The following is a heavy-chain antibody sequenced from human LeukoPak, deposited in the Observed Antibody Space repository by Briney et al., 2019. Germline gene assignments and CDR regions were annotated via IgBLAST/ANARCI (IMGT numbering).Heavy chain of an antibody. D-gene: IGHD6-19*01. CDR3: ARDIRGWYTY. J-gene: IGHJ4*02. V-gene: IGHV3-21*01. CDR2: ISSSSSYI. Sequence: GGSLRLYCAASGFTFSTYTMNWVRQAPGKGLEWVSFISSSSSYIYYADLVKGRFTISRDDAKNSLNLQMNSLRAEDTAVYYCARDIRGWYTYWGQGTLVTVSS. CDR1: GFTFSTYT.